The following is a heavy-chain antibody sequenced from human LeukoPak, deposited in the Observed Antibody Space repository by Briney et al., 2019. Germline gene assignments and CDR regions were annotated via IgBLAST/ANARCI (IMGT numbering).Heavy chain of an antibody. CDR3: ARNPAYCTSTSCYNDY. CDR2: INPNSGGT. J-gene: IGHJ4*02. Sequence: GASVKVSCKASGYTFTIYYMHWVRQAPGQGLEWMGWINPNSGGTSYARRFLGRVTMTRDTSISTAYMELSRLTSDDTAVYHCARNPAYCTSTSCYNDYWGQGTLVTVSS. CDR1: GYTFTIYY. V-gene: IGHV1-2*02. D-gene: IGHD2-2*02.